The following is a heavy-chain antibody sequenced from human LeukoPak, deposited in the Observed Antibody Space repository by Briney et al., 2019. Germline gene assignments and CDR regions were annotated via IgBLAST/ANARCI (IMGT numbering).Heavy chain of an antibody. CDR2: ISYDGSNK. CDR3: AKGLSMVATTGFDY. CDR1: GFTFSNYA. J-gene: IGHJ4*02. D-gene: IGHD5-12*01. Sequence: GGSLRLSCAASGFTFSNYATHWVRQAPGKGLEWVALISYDGSNKYYADSVKGRFTISRDNSKNTLYLQMNSLRAEDTAVYYCAKGLSMVATTGFDYWGQGTPVTVSS. V-gene: IGHV3-30*18.